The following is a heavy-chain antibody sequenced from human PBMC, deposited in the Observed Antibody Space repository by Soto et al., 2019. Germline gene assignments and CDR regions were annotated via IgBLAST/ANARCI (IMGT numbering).Heavy chain of an antibody. CDR3: AREEGGVRGYYSIDV. D-gene: IGHD3-10*01. V-gene: IGHV4-31*03. J-gene: IGHJ6*03. CDR2: IYYSGST. Sequence: QVQLQESGPGLVKPSQTLSLTCSVSAGSISSGGHYWSWIRQHPGRGLEWIGYIYYSGSTYYNPSLESRLTMSLDTSKNEFSLKVSSVSAADTAVYYSAREEGGVRGYYSIDVWGKGATCTVSS. CDR1: AGSISSGGHY.